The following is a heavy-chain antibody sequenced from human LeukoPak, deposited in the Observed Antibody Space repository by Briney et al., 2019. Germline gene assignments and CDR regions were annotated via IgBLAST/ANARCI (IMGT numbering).Heavy chain of an antibody. D-gene: IGHD4-17*01. J-gene: IGHJ4*02. CDR1: GFTFSTYS. V-gene: IGHV3-21*01. Sequence: GGSLRLSCVAPGFTFSTYSMNWVRQAPGKGLEWVSTISGSSRYIYFADSVRGRFTISRDNAKNSLYLQMSNLRAEDTAVYYCARRLNNGDYGSDCWGQGTLVTVSS. CDR2: ISGSSRYI. CDR3: ARRLNNGDYGSDC.